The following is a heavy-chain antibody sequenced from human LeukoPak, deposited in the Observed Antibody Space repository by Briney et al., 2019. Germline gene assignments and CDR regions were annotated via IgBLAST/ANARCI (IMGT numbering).Heavy chain of an antibody. CDR3: ARDLFPINWFES. V-gene: IGHV4-59*02. D-gene: IGHD2-2*02. Sequence: PSETLSLTCTVSGGSVTKYYWHWIRQAPGKGLEWIGFIFHTGITNYKPSLKSRVTISVDTSKNQFSLKLTSVTAADTAVYFCARDLFPINWFESWGQGTLVTVSS. J-gene: IGHJ5*01. CDR1: GGSVTKYY. CDR2: IFHTGIT.